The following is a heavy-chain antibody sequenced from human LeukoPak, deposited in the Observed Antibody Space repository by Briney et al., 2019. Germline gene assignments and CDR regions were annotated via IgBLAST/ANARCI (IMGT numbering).Heavy chain of an antibody. V-gene: IGHV3-7*01. CDR2: IKQDGSEK. CDR3: ARDSPYSSSWYPYYYYYMDV. J-gene: IGHJ6*03. CDR1: GLTFSSYW. Sequence: GGSLRLSCAASGLTFSSYWMSWVRQAPGKGLEWVANIKQDGSEKYYVDSVKGRFTISRDNAKNSLYLQMNSLRAEDTAVYYCARDSPYSSSWYPYYYYYMDVWGKGTTVTISS. D-gene: IGHD6-13*01.